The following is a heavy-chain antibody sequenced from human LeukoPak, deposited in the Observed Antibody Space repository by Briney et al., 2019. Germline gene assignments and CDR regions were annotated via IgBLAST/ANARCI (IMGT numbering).Heavy chain of an antibody. CDR3: TTVHGAGPVNFDY. J-gene: IGHJ4*02. CDR1: GFTFSGVC. CDR2: IKSRTDGETT. D-gene: IGHD3-16*01. Sequence: GGSLRLSCTASGFTFSGVCMTWVRQAPGKGLEWVGRIKSRTDGETTDYAAPVKGRFSISRDDSENTLYLQMNSLKNEDTAVYFCTTVHGAGPVNFDYWGQGSLVTVSS. V-gene: IGHV3-15*01.